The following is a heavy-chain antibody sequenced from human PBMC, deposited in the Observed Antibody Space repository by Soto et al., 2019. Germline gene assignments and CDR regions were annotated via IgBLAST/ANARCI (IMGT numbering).Heavy chain of an antibody. CDR1: GYTFTDYK. CDR3: ATWVDYGDYEGFDF. V-gene: IGHV1-2*04. Sequence: QVQLLQSGAEVKEPGASVKVSCKTSGYTFTDYKLHWVRQAPGQGLEWMGWVDPNGGGTNSAQKFQGSVTMTRDTSITTAYLELSRLTPNDTATYFCATWVDYGDYEGFDFWGPGTLVTVSS. CDR2: VDPNGGGT. D-gene: IGHD4-17*01. J-gene: IGHJ4*02.